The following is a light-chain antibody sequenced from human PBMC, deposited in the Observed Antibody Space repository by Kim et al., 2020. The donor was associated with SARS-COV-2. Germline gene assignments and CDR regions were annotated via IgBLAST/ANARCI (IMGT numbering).Light chain of an antibody. CDR3: NSRDSSGNHLGV. J-gene: IGLJ3*02. V-gene: IGLV3-19*01. CDR2: GKN. CDR1: SLRSYY. Sequence: LGQTVRITCQRDSLRSYYASWYQQKPGQAPVLVIYGKNNRPSGIPDRFSGASSGNTASLLITGAQAEDEADYYCNSRDSSGNHLGVFGGGTQLTVL.